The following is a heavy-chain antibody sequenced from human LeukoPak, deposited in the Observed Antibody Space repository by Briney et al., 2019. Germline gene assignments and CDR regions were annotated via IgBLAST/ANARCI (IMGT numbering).Heavy chain of an antibody. J-gene: IGHJ4*02. V-gene: IGHV3-48*04. CDR2: ISSSSSTI. D-gene: IGHD1-7*01. Sequence: PGGSLRLSCAASGFTFSSYSMNWVRPAPGKGLEWVSYISSSSSTIYYADSVKGRFTISRDNAKNSLYLQMNSLRAEDTAVYYCARGTGTVDYWGQGTLVTVSS. CDR1: GFTFSSYS. CDR3: ARGTGTVDY.